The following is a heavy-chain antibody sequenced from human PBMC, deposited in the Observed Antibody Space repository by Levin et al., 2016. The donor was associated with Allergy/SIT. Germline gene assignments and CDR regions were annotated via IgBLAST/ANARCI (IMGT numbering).Heavy chain of an antibody. Sequence: WIRQPPGKGLEWVAVIWSDGSNEYYADSVKGRFTISRDNSKNTLYLQVNSLRAEDTAVYYCARWGDYGGKVWVIDYWGQGSLVTVSS. J-gene: IGHJ4*02. CDR2: IWSDGSNE. D-gene: IGHD4-23*01. V-gene: IGHV3-33*01. CDR3: ARWGDYGGKVWVIDY.